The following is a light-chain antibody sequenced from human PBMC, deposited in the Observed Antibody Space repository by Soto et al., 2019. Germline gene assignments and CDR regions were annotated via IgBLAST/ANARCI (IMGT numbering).Light chain of an antibody. CDR1: QGIRDD. J-gene: IGKJ1*01. CDR3: LQDSNYPWT. Sequence: AIQLTQSPSSLSASVGDRVTITCRARQGIRDDLAWFQQKPGKAPNLLIYAASDLHTGVPSRFRGSGSGTDFTLTITNLQAEDFATYYCLQDSNYPWTFGQGTRVETK. V-gene: IGKV1-6*01. CDR2: AAS.